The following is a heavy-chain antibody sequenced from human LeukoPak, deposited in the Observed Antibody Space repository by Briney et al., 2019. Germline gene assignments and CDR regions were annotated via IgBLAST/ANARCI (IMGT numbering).Heavy chain of an antibody. CDR2: IYHSGST. J-gene: IGHJ4*02. CDR1: GYSISSGYY. Sequence: SETLSLTCTVSGYSISSGYYWGWIRQPPGKGLEWIGSIYHSGSTYCNPSLKSRVTISVDTSKNQFSLKLSSVTAADTAVYYCASSVTYYYDSSGYYDLNYFDYWGQGTLVTVSS. V-gene: IGHV4-38-2*02. D-gene: IGHD3-22*01. CDR3: ASSVTYYYDSSGYYDLNYFDY.